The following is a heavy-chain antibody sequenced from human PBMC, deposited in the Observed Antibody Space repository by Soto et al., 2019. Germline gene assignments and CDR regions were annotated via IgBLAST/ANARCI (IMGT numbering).Heavy chain of an antibody. V-gene: IGHV1-24*01. CDR2: FDPEDGET. D-gene: IGHD5-12*01. Sequence: AVKVSCKGSGYSLTELSLHLLRLAPGKGLEWMGGFDPEDGETIYAQKFQGRVTMTEDTSTDTAYMELSSLRSEDTSVYYCATGGDSGYDSPVGIYWGQGTLVTVYS. J-gene: IGHJ4*02. CDR1: GYSLTELS. CDR3: ATGGDSGYDSPVGIY.